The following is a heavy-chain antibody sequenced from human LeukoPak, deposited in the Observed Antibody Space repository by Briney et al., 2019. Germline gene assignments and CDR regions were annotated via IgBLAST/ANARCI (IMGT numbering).Heavy chain of an antibody. CDR3: ATDRVRRHDKGFLDWLDP. D-gene: IGHD3-3*01. J-gene: IGHJ5*02. V-gene: IGHV1-24*01. CDR1: GYTLTELS. CDR2: FDPEEGET. Sequence: ASVKVSCKVSGYTLTELSMHWVRQAPGKGLEWRGGFDPEEGETIYAQKFRGRVTMTEDTSTDTAYMELSSLRSEDTAVYYCATDRVRRHDKGFLDWLDPWGQGTLVTVSS.